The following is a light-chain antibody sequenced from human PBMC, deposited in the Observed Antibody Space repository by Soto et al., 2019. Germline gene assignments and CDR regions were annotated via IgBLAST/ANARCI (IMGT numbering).Light chain of an antibody. J-gene: IGKJ4*01. CDR3: QQFDSVPLT. V-gene: IGKV1-33*01. CDR1: HDIGTY. Sequence: DVQMTQSPSSLSASVGDRVTITCQASHDIGTYLNWYQHKPGKAPKLLIFDTSHLATGVPARFSGGVSDTYFTFTITXXXXXDFAVYYCQQFDSVPLTFGGGTHVEI. CDR2: DTS.